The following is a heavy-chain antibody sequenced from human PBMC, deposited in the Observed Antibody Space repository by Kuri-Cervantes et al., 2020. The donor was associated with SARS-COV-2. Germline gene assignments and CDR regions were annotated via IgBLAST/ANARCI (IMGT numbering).Heavy chain of an antibody. D-gene: IGHD3-16*01. V-gene: IGHV3-30-3*01. CDR2: ISYDGSNK. CDR1: GFTFSSYA. Sequence: GESLKISCAASGFTFSSYAMHWVRQAPGKGLEWVAVISYDGSNKYYADSVKGRFTISRDNSKNTLYLQMNSLRAEDTAVYYCAKGGAADNHYYYYYGMDVWGQGTTVTGAS. J-gene: IGHJ6*02. CDR3: AKGGAADNHYYYYYGMDV.